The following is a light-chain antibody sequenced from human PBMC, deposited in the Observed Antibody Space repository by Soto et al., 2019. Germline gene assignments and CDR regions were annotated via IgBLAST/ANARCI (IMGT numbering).Light chain of an antibody. CDR3: QQTYSTLIT. Sequence: DILLTQSPSSLSASVVDRVNITFLASQGINTDLAWYQQKPGKAPKSLIYSASSLQRGVPSRFSGSGSGTDFTLTISSLQPEDFATYYCQQTYSTLITFGQGTRLEIK. CDR2: SAS. CDR1: QGINTD. V-gene: IGKV1-39*01. J-gene: IGKJ5*01.